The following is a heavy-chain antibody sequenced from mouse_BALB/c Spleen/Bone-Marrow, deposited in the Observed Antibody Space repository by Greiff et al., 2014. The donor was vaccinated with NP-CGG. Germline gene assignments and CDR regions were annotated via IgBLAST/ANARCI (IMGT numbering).Heavy chain of an antibody. CDR2: INPNNGGT. J-gene: IGHJ2*01. Sequence: VQLQQSGAELVKPGTSVKLSCKASGYTFTSHYIYWVKQRPGQGLKWIGEINPNNGGTNFNEKFKSKATLTVDKSSSTAYMQLSSLTSEDSAVYYCTRFSLLRGYFDYWGQGTTLTVSS. D-gene: IGHD1-2*01. CDR3: TRFSLLRGYFDY. CDR1: GYTFTSHY. V-gene: IGHV1S81*02.